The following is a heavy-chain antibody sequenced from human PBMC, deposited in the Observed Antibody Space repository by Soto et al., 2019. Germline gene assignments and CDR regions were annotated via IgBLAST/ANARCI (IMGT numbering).Heavy chain of an antibody. CDR3: ARGFRYYELWSGYYNYYYYMDV. D-gene: IGHD3-3*01. CDR1: GGSISSYY. V-gene: IGHV4-59*08. CDR2: IYYSGST. Sequence: SETLSLTCTVSGGSISSYYWSWIRQPPGKGLEWIGYIYYSGSTNYNPSIKSRVTISVDTSKNQFSLKLSSVTAADTAVYYCARGFRYYELWSGYYNYYYYMDVWGKGTTVTVSS. J-gene: IGHJ6*03.